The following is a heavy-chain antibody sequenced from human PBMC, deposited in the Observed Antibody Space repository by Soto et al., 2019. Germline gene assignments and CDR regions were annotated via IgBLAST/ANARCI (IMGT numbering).Heavy chain of an antibody. Sequence: SQTLSLTCAISGDSVSTNSAPWDWIRQSQSRGLEWLGRTYYRSKWYNDYAVSVKSRITINPDTSNNQLSLQLNSVTPDDTAVYYCAREGTYGAPSHWYFDLWGRGTLVTVSS. J-gene: IGHJ2*01. CDR1: GDSVSTNSAP. V-gene: IGHV6-1*01. D-gene: IGHD4-17*01. CDR2: TYYRSKWYN. CDR3: AREGTYGAPSHWYFDL.